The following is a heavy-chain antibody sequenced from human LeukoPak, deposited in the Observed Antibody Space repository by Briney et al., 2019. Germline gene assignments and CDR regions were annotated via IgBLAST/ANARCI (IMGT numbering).Heavy chain of an antibody. J-gene: IGHJ6*03. CDR2: IKQDGSEK. CDR3: ARDVYSSGGYYMDV. V-gene: IGHV3-7*01. CDR1: GFTFSSYE. Sequence: GGSLRLSCAASGFTFSSYEMNWVRQAPGKGLEWVANIKQDGSEKYYVDSVKGRFTISRDNAKNSLYLQMNSLRAEDTAVYYCARDVYSSGGYYMDVWGKGTTVTVSS. D-gene: IGHD6-19*01.